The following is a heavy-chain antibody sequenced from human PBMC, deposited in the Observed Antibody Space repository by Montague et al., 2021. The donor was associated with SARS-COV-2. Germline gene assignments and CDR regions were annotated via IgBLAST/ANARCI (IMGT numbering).Heavy chain of an antibody. CDR3: ARCQVTTFGILITHPAPGALDS. V-gene: IGHV4-34*01. CDR1: GGSFNSFY. Sequence: SETLSLTCTVSGGSFNSFYWSWIRQPPGKGLEWIGEIDHSGSTNYNPSLKSRLTISVDTSKNQFSLKLNSVSAADTAVYHCARCQVTTFGILITHPAPGALDSWSQGTKVTVSS. CDR2: IDHSGST. J-gene: IGHJ3*02. D-gene: IGHD3-3*01.